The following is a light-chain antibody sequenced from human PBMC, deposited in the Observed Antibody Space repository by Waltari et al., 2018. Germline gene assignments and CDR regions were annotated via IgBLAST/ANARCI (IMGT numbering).Light chain of an antibody. CDR1: QSISNW. V-gene: IGKV1-39*01. Sequence: DILMTQSPSSLSASVGDRVTITCRASQSISNWLNWYQQKPGKAPNLLIYAASSLETGVPSRFSGSGSGTDFTLTISSLQPDDFGTYYCQQSYNTPPVTFGPGTKVDIK. CDR3: QQSYNTPPVT. CDR2: AAS. J-gene: IGKJ1*01.